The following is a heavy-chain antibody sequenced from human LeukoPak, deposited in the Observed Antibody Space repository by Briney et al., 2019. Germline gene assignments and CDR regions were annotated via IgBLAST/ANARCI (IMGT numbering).Heavy chain of an antibody. CDR2: TYSDGNT. Sequence: GGSLRLSCAASGFIFSNYAMTWVRQAPGKGLEWVSVTYSDGNTYYADSVKGRFTASRDSSKNMLYLQMNSLRAEDTAVYYCARAVRSCSATRCISINSFDYWGQGTLVAVSS. CDR3: ARAVRSCSATRCISINSFDY. CDR1: GFIFSNYA. D-gene: IGHD2-15*01. V-gene: IGHV3-23*03. J-gene: IGHJ4*02.